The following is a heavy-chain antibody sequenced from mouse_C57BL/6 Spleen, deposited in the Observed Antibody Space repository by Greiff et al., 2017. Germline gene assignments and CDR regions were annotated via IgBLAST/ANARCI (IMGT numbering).Heavy chain of an antibody. D-gene: IGHD1-1*01. CDR2: INPYNGGT. Sequence: EVKLQESGPVLVKPGASVKMSCKASGYTFTDYYMNCVKQSPGKSLEWIGVINPYNGGTSYNPQFKGKATLTVDKSSSTAYMELNSLTSEDSAVYYCARSLLLRYQTWFAYWGQGTLVTVSA. CDR1: GYTFTDYY. CDR3: ARSLLLRYQTWFAY. J-gene: IGHJ3*01. V-gene: IGHV1-19*01.